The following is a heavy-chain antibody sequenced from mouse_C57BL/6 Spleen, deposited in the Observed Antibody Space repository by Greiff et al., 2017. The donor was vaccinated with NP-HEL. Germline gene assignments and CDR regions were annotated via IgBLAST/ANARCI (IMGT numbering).Heavy chain of an antibody. J-gene: IGHJ2*01. Sequence: VQLKQSGPGLVKPSQSLSLTCSVTGYSITSGYYWNWIRQFPGNKLEWMGYISYDGSNNYNPSLKNRISITRDTSKNQFFLKLNSVTTEDTATYYCARDDYVHYFDYWGQGTTLTVSS. CDR2: ISYDGSN. CDR1: GYSITSGYY. CDR3: ARDDYVHYFDY. D-gene: IGHD2-4*01. V-gene: IGHV3-6*01.